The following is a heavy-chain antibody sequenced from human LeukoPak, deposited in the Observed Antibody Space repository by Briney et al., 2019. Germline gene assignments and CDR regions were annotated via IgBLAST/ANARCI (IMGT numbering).Heavy chain of an antibody. V-gene: IGHV1-24*01. J-gene: IGHJ4*02. CDR1: GFTLTELS. CDR3: ATDLERGGATTVDY. D-gene: IGHD1-26*01. CDR2: FDPEDGET. Sequence: ASVTVSCKVSGFTLTELSMHWVRQAPGKGLEWMGGFDPEDGETIYAQKFQGRVTMTEDTSTDTAYMELSSLRSEDTAVYYCATDLERGGATTVDYWGQGTLVTVSS.